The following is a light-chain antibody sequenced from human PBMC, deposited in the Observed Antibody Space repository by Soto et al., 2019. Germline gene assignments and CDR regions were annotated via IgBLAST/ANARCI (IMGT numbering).Light chain of an antibody. J-gene: IGKJ1*01. CDR1: QSVSSN. CDR3: QQHNNWPPWT. CDR2: GAS. V-gene: IGKV3-15*01. Sequence: EIVMTQSPATLSVSPGERATLSCRASQSVSSNLAWYQQKPGQAPRLLMYGASTRATGIPDRFSGSGSGTEFTLTISSLQEEDFAVYYCQQHNNWPPWTFGQGTKVEIK.